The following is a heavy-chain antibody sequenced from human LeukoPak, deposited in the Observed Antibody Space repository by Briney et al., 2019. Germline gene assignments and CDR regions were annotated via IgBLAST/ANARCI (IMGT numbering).Heavy chain of an antibody. V-gene: IGHV3-21*01. CDR2: ISSSSSYI. CDR1: GFTFSSYA. CDR3: ARDLMGGLGSYPDAFDI. D-gene: IGHD3-10*01. J-gene: IGHJ3*02. Sequence: PGGSLRLSCAASGFTFSSYAVSWVRQAPGKGLEWVSAISSSSSYIYYADSVKGRFTISRDNAKNSLYLQMNSLRAEDTAVYYCARDLMGGLGSYPDAFDIWGQGTIVTVSS.